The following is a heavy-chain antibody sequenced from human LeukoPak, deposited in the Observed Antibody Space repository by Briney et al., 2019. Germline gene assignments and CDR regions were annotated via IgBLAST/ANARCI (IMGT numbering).Heavy chain of an antibody. CDR1: GFTFSDYW. J-gene: IGHJ4*02. D-gene: IGHD6-6*01. V-gene: IGHV3-7*01. CDR2: IEQDGSQR. Sequence: GGSLRLSCTASGFTFSDYWMTWVRQAPGKGPEWVTNIEQDGSQRYYVDSVRGRFTISRDNAKNSLFLQMNGLRAEDTAVYYCARRGGSSSRRSPIDYWGQGTLVTVSS. CDR3: ARRGGSSSRRSPIDY.